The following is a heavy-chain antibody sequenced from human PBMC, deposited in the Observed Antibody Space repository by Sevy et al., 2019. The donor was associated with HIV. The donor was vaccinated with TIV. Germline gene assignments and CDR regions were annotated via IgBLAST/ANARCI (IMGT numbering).Heavy chain of an antibody. Sequence: GGSLRLSCAASGFTFSDYYMSWIRHAPGKGLEWVSYISSSSSYTNYADSVKGRFTISRDNAKNSLYLQMNSLRAEDTAVYYCARRRLLGAFDIWGQGTMVTVSS. CDR1: GFTFSDYY. CDR2: ISSSSSYT. D-gene: IGHD3-22*01. CDR3: ARRRLLGAFDI. V-gene: IGHV3-11*06. J-gene: IGHJ3*02.